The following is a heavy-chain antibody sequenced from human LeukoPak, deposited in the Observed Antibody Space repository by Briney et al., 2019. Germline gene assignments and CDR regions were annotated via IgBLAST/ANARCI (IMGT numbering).Heavy chain of an antibody. J-gene: IGHJ3*02. CDR3: AKPTCTNGVCYSFDAFDI. CDR1: GYTFTGYY. D-gene: IGHD2-8*01. CDR2: INPNSGGT. V-gene: IGHV1-2*02. Sequence: ASVKVSCKASGYTFTGYYMHWVRQAPGQGLEWMGWINPNSGGTNYAQKFQGRVTMTRDTSISTAYMELSRLRSDDTAVYYCAKPTCTNGVCYSFDAFDIWGQGTMVTVSS.